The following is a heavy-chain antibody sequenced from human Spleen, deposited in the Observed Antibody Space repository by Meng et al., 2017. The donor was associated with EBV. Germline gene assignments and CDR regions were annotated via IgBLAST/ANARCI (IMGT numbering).Heavy chain of an antibody. Sequence: QLQLQGSGAGLVKPSQTLSLTCAVSGGSISSGGYSWSWIRQPPGQGLEWIGYIYHTGNTYYNPSLKSRVTISLDMSKDQFSLRLSSVTAADTAVYYCARAGYHRPASEYWGQGTLVTVSS. D-gene: IGHD2-15*01. J-gene: IGHJ4*02. CDR3: ARAGYHRPASEY. CDR2: IYHTGNT. CDR1: GGSISSGGYS. V-gene: IGHV4-30-2*01.